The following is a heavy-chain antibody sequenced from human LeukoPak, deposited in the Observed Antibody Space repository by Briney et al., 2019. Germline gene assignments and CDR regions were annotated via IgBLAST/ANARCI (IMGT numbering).Heavy chain of an antibody. Sequence: GSLRLSCAASGFTFSSYAMSWVRQAPGKGLEWVSAISGSGGSTYYADSVKGRFTISRDNSKNTLYLQMNSLRAEDTAVYYCAKSLEWLLSGPYDVWGQGTTVTVSS. J-gene: IGHJ6*02. CDR1: GFTFSSYA. V-gene: IGHV3-23*01. D-gene: IGHD3-3*01. CDR2: ISGSGGST. CDR3: AKSLEWLLSGPYDV.